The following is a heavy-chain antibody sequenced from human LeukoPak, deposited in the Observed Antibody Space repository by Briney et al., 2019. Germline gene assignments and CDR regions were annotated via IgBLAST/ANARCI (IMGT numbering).Heavy chain of an antibody. J-gene: IGHJ5*02. CDR1: GFTFSSYN. CDR2: ITSDSRYM. D-gene: IGHD2-15*01. V-gene: IGHV3-21*03. Sequence: TPGGSLSLSCAASGFTFSSYNMNWVRQAPGKGLEWVSSITSDSRYMYYADSVKGRFTISRDNARSSVYLQMNSLRVEDTAVYYCARGLGVVAASDNCFDPWGQGTLVIVSS. CDR3: ARGLGVVAASDNCFDP.